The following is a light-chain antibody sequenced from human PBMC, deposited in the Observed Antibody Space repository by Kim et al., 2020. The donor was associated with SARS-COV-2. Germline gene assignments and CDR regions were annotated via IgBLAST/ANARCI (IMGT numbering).Light chain of an antibody. CDR3: QSYDSSLWV. CDR2: EDN. J-gene: IGLJ3*02. CDR1: SGSIASNY. Sequence: GKTVTISCTRSSGSIASNYEQWYQQRPGSSPTTVIYEDNQRPSGVPDRFSGSIDSSSNSASLTISGLKTEDEADYYCQSYDSSLWVFGGGTKLTVL. V-gene: IGLV6-57*01.